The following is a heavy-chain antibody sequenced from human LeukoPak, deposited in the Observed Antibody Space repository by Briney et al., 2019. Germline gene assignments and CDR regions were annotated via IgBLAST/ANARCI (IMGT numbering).Heavy chain of an antibody. Sequence: GGSLRLSCAASGFTFNNYAMSWVRQAPGKGLEWVSTIGFGDDSAYYADSVKGRFTISRDTSKNTLYLQVNSLRAEDTAVYYCARGGGYYPIDYWGQGTLVTVSS. CDR1: GFTFNNYA. J-gene: IGHJ4*02. CDR3: ARGGGYYPIDY. D-gene: IGHD2-15*01. CDR2: IGFGDDSA. V-gene: IGHV3-23*01.